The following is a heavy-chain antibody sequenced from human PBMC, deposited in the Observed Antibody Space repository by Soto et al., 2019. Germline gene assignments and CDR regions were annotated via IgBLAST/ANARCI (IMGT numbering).Heavy chain of an antibody. J-gene: IGHJ6*02. CDR1: GYIFTSHY. CDR2: INPTGGST. V-gene: IGHV1-46*01. CDR3: ARDLSSTSCYSCYYGMDV. D-gene: IGHD2-2*01. Sequence: ASVKVSCKASGYIFTSHYMHWVRQAPGRGLEWMGVINPTGGSTSYAQKFQGRVTMTRDTSTSTVYMELSSLRSEDTAVYYCARDLSSTSCYSCYYGMDVWGQGTTVTV.